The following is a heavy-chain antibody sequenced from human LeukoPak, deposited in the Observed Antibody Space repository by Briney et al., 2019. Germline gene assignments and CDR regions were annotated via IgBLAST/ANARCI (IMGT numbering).Heavy chain of an antibody. Sequence: SETLSLTCTVSGGSISSSSYYWGWIRQPPGKGLEWIGSIYYSGSTNYNPSLKSRVTISVDTSKNQFSLKLSSVTAADTAVYYCARHPGGPDSSGYWILPVIGSWGQGTLVTVSS. J-gene: IGHJ4*02. CDR1: GGSISSSSYY. CDR3: ARHPGGPDSSGYWILPVIGS. D-gene: IGHD3-22*01. V-gene: IGHV4-39*01. CDR2: IYYSGST.